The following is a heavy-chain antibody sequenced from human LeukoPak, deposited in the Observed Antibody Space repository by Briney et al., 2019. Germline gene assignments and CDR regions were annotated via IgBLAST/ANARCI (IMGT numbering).Heavy chain of an antibody. Sequence: SQTLSLTCTVSGGSISSGSYYWSWIRQPAGKGPEWIGRIYTSGSTNYNPSLKSRVTISVDTSKNQFSLKLSSVTAADTAVYYCARRVSRYNYYAMDVWGQGTTVTVSS. J-gene: IGHJ6*02. D-gene: IGHD2-21*02. CDR1: GGSISSGSYY. CDR2: IYTSGST. CDR3: ARRVSRYNYYAMDV. V-gene: IGHV4-61*02.